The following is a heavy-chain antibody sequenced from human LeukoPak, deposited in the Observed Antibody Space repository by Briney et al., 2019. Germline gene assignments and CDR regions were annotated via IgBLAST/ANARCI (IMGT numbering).Heavy chain of an antibody. V-gene: IGHV4-59*01. D-gene: IGHD1-26*01. CDR1: GGSISTYY. CDR3: ARHGGSYTFDF. CDR2: VYYTGST. J-gene: IGHJ4*02. Sequence: SETLSLTCTVSGGSISTYYWSWVRQPPGKGLEWIGYVYYTGSTTYNPSLESRLTISVDTSKNQFSLRLTSVTAADTAVYYCARHGGSYTFDFWGQGVLVTVSS.